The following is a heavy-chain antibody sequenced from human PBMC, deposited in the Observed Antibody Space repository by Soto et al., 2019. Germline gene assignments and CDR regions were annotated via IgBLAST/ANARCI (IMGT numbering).Heavy chain of an antibody. Sequence: HPGGSLRLSCGGSGYTFSTYAMSWVRQAPGKGLERVAGISDSGDASYHAESVEGRFTISRDNSKNTLYLQMISLRAEDTAVYYCAKGFGRTWSYFDYWGQGALVTVSS. CDR2: ISDSGDAS. D-gene: IGHD3-16*01. CDR1: GYTFSTYA. J-gene: IGHJ4*02. CDR3: AKGFGRTWSYFDY. V-gene: IGHV3-23*01.